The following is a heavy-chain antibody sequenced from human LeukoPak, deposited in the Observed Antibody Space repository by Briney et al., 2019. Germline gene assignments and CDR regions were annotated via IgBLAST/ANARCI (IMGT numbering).Heavy chain of an antibody. J-gene: IGHJ1*01. CDR2: INWNGGST. Sequence: PGGSLRLTCAASGFTFSSYGMHWVRQAPGKGLEWVSGINWNGGSTGYADSVKGRFTISRDNAKNSLYLRMNSLRAEDTALYYCASTQGIAAAGAAEYFQHWGQGTLVTVSS. V-gene: IGHV3-20*04. D-gene: IGHD6-13*01. CDR1: GFTFSSYG. CDR3: ASTQGIAAAGAAEYFQH.